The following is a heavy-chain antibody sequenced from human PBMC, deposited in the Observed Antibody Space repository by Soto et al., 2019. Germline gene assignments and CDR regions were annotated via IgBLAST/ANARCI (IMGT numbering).Heavy chain of an antibody. D-gene: IGHD3-3*01. CDR3: AHRILRTVFGLVTTTAIYFDF. CDR2: IYWDDDK. V-gene: IGHV2-5*02. J-gene: IGHJ4*02. CDR1: GFSLTTSGVG. Sequence: QITLNESGPTVVKPAETLTLTCTFSGFSLTTSGVGVGWIRQSPGKAPEWLALIYWDDDKRYSASLKSRLTITKDTSKNQVVVTMASVDPADTATYSCAHRILRTVFGLVTTTAIYFDFWGQGTPVVVSS.